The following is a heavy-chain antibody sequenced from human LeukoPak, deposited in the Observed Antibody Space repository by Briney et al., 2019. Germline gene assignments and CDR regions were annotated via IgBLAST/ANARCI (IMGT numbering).Heavy chain of an antibody. CDR1: GGSFSGYY. CDR3: AGVDNLKQRVFDY. CDR2: INHSGST. V-gene: IGHV4-34*01. D-gene: IGHD1/OR15-1a*01. J-gene: IGHJ4*02. Sequence: SETLSLTCAVYGGSFSGYYWSWIRQPPGKGLEWIGEINHSGSTNYNPSLKSRVTISVDTSKNQFSLKLSSVTAADTAVYYCAGVDNLKQRVFDYWAREPVVPVS.